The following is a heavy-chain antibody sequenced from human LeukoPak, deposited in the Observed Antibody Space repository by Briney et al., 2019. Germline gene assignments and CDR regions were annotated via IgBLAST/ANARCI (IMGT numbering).Heavy chain of an antibody. J-gene: IGHJ5*02. CDR2: INHSGST. Sequence: PSETLSLTCAVYGGSFSGYYWTWIRQPPGKGLEWIGEINHSGSTNYNPSLKSRVTISVDTSKNQFSLKLSSVTAADTAVYYCVRRGRITIFGVENVNWFDPWGQGTLFTVSS. V-gene: IGHV4-34*01. CDR1: GGSFSGYY. CDR3: VRRGRITIFGVENVNWFDP. D-gene: IGHD3-3*01.